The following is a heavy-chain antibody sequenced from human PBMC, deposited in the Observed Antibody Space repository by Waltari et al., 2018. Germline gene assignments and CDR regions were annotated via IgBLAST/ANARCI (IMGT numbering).Heavy chain of an antibody. J-gene: IGHJ6*02. Sequence: QVQLVQSGAEVQKHGASVKVSCKVSGYALTELSMHWVRQAPGKGLEWMGGFDPEDGETIYAQKFQGRVTMTEDTSTDTAYMELSSLRSEDTAVYYCATDSRGAAAAYYYYYGMDVWGQGTTVTVSS. D-gene: IGHD6-13*01. CDR3: ATDSRGAAAAYYYYYGMDV. CDR2: FDPEDGET. V-gene: IGHV1-24*01. CDR1: GYALTELS.